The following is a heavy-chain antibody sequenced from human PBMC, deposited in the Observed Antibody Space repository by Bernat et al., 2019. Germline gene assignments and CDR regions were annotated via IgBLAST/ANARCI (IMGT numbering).Heavy chain of an antibody. J-gene: IGHJ6*03. Sequence: QVQLVESGGAVVQPGGSLRLSCLASGFTFRNCPMYWVRQAPGKGLDWVARISFDGSKRNLADSVKGRFTISRDNSRNTLYLQMDSLGAEDTAAYYCARGVRSHYYMDAWGKGTTVTVSS. CDR3: ARGVRSHYYMDA. CDR2: ISFDGSKR. D-gene: IGHD4-17*01. CDR1: GFTFRNCP. V-gene: IGHV3-30*01.